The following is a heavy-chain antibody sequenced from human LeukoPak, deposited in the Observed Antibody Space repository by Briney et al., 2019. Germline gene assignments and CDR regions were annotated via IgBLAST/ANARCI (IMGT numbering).Heavy chain of an antibody. D-gene: IGHD3-22*01. V-gene: IGHV3-7*03. CDR3: AKDVDYYDSTSFDY. CDR2: IKQDGTEK. CDR1: GFTFSSYW. J-gene: IGHJ4*02. Sequence: GGSLRLSCAASGFTFSSYWMSWVRQAPGKGPEWVASIKQDGTEKYYVDSVKSRFTVSIDNAKNSLYLQMNSLRTEDTALYYCAKDVDYYDSTSFDYWGQGTLVTVSS.